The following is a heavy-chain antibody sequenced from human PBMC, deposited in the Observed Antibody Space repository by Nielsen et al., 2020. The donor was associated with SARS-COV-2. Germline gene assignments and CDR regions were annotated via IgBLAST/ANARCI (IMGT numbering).Heavy chain of an antibody. CDR1: GYTFTSYG. CDR2: TSAYNGNT. V-gene: IGHV1-18*01. D-gene: IGHD3-3*01. CDR3: ARDNPYYDFWSGEDYYYGMDV. Sequence: ASVKVSCKASGYTFTSYGISWVRQAPGQGLEWMGWTSAYNGNTNYAQKLQGRVTMTTDTSTSTAYMELRSLRSDDTAVYYCARDNPYYDFWSGEDYYYGMDVWGQGTTVTVSS. J-gene: IGHJ6*02.